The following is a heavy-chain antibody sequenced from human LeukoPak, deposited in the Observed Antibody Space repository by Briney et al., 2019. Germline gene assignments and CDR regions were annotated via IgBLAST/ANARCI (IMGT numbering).Heavy chain of an antibody. Sequence: GESLKLSCKGSGYSFATHWIGWVRQMPGKGLEWMGITYPGDSDTRYSPSFQGQVTISADKSISTAYLQWSSLKASDTAMYYCASTPLYYYDSSGSFGYFDYWGQGTLVTVSS. CDR2: TYPGDSDT. J-gene: IGHJ4*02. V-gene: IGHV5-51*01. D-gene: IGHD3-22*01. CDR1: GYSFATHW. CDR3: ASTPLYYYDSSGSFGYFDY.